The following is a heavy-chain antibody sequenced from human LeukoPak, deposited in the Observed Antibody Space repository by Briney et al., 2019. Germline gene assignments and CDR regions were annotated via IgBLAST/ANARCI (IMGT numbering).Heavy chain of an antibody. Sequence: SVKVSCKASGGTFSSYAFSWVRQAPGQGLEWMGGIIPIFGTANYAQKFQGRVTITADESTSTAYMELSSLRSEDTAVYYCARGAKRGYSYGLTFTEYFQHWGQGTLVTVSS. D-gene: IGHD5-18*01. V-gene: IGHV1-69*13. CDR2: IIPIFGTA. J-gene: IGHJ1*01. CDR1: GGTFSSYA. CDR3: ARGAKRGYSYGLTFTEYFQH.